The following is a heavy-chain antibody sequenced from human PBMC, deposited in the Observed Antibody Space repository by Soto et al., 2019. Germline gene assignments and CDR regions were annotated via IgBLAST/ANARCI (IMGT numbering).Heavy chain of an antibody. V-gene: IGHV3-15*07. CDR3: PLPPTYGMAV. Sequence: GGSLRLSCAASGFIFSNAWMHCVRQAPGKGLECVGRIKSKTEGGTTDYAAPVKGRFTISRDDSKNTLYLQMNSLKIEDSSVYYCPLPPTYGMAVWGQGTTVTVSS. J-gene: IGHJ6*02. CDR2: IKSKTEGGTT. CDR1: GFIFSNAW.